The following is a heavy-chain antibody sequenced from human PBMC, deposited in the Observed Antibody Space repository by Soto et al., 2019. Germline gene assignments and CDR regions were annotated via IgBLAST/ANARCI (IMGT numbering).Heavy chain of an antibody. CDR3: ARSVYSSSDWFDP. D-gene: IGHD6-6*01. CDR1: GGTFSSYA. Sequence: GGPVKVSCKASGGTFSSYAISWVRQAPGQGLEWMGGIIPIFGTANYAQKFQGRVTITADESTSTAYMELSSLRSEDTAVYYCARSVYSSSDWFDPWGQGTLVTVSS. J-gene: IGHJ5*02. CDR2: IIPIFGTA. V-gene: IGHV1-69*13.